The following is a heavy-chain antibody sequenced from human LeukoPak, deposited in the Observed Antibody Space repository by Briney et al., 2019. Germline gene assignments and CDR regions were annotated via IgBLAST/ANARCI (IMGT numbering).Heavy chain of an antibody. J-gene: IGHJ5*02. D-gene: IGHD6-13*01. Sequence: SETLSLTCTVSGGSISNYFWSWVRQPAGKGLEWIGRIYSTGRSDYNPSLKSRITMSVDTSKNQFSLKLNSVTAADTAVCYCARIYSSSWFLNWFDPWGQGTLVTVSS. CDR1: GGSISNYF. CDR3: ARIYSSSWFLNWFDP. V-gene: IGHV4-4*07. CDR2: IYSTGRS.